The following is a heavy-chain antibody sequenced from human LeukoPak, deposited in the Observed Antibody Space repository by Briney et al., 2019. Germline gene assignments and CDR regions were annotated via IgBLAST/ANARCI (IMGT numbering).Heavy chain of an antibody. Sequence: GRSLRLSCAASGFTFSSYAMHWVRQAPGKGLEWVAVISYDGSNKYYADSVKGRFTISRDNSKNSLYLQMNSLRAEDTAVYYCAREAYSGSYFDYWGQGTLVTVSS. CDR2: ISYDGSNK. V-gene: IGHV3-30*04. J-gene: IGHJ4*02. CDR3: AREAYSGSYFDY. CDR1: GFTFSSYA. D-gene: IGHD1-26*01.